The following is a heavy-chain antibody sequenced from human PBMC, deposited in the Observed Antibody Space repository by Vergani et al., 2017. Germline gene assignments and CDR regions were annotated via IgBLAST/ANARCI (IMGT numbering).Heavy chain of an antibody. CDR2: IYTSGST. CDR1: GGSFSGYY. V-gene: IGHV4-59*10. CDR3: ARVKAEVGGMVVVPAAMKEWYYYYYMDV. D-gene: IGHD2-2*01. J-gene: IGHJ6*03. Sequence: QVQLQQWGAGLLKPSETLSLTCAVYGGSFSGYYWSWIRQPAGKGLEWIGRIYTSGSTNYNPTLKSRVTIAVDTSKNQFSLKLSSVTAADTAVYYCARVKAEVGGMVVVPAAMKEWYYYYYMDVWGKGTTVTVSS.